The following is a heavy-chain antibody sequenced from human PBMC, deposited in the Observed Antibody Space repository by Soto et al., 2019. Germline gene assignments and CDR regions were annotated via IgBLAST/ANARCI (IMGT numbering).Heavy chain of an antibody. J-gene: IGHJ4*02. CDR1: GGNFSSAA. CDR3: ARGSDHYTGYFYF. V-gene: IGHV1-69*13. D-gene: IGHD3-16*02. CDR2: IIPLFTAA. Sequence: SVKVSCRASGGNFSSAAISWVRQAPGQGLEWLGGIIPLFTAANYAQSFQGRVTITADESTTTAYMELGSLKSEDTAVYYCARGSDHYTGYFYFWGLGTLVTVSS.